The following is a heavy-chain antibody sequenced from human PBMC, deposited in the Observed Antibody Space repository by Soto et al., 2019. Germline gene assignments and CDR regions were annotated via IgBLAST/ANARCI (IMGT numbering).Heavy chain of an antibody. Sequence: GGSLRLSCAASGFTFSSYWMSWVRQAPGKGLEWVANIKQDGSEKYYVDSVKGRFTISRENAKNSLYLQMNSLRAEDTAVYYCARDIRLRQWLGDAFDIWGQGTMVTVSS. CDR1: GFTFSSYW. D-gene: IGHD6-19*01. CDR2: IKQDGSEK. J-gene: IGHJ3*02. V-gene: IGHV3-7*01. CDR3: ARDIRLRQWLGDAFDI.